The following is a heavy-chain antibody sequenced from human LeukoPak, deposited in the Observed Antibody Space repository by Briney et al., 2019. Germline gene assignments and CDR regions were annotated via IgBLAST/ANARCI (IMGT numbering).Heavy chain of an antibody. J-gene: IGHJ4*02. V-gene: IGHV1-46*01. CDR2: INPSGGST. D-gene: IGHD2-15*01. Sequence: GASVKVSCKASGYTFARYYIHWVRQAPGQGLEWMGIINPSGGSTRYAQKFQGRVTMTRDTSTSTVYMELSSLRSDDTAVYYCGRDPGDLVVVAAAPDHWGQGTLVTVSS. CDR3: GRDPGDLVVVAAAPDH. CDR1: GYTFARYY.